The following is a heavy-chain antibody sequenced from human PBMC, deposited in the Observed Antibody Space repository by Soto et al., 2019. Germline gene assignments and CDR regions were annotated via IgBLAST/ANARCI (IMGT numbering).Heavy chain of an antibody. J-gene: IGHJ4*02. D-gene: IGHD2-21*01. CDR2: ISSAGDLI. CDR1: GFTVSDYS. V-gene: IGHV3-48*02. CDR3: ATWAIAVGGEGF. Sequence: GSLRLSCTASGFTVSDYSVNWVRQAPGKGLEWISYISSAGDLILYADSVKGRFTIARDIAKNSLYLQMDSLRDEDSAVYYCATWAIAVGGEGFWGQGTLVTVSS.